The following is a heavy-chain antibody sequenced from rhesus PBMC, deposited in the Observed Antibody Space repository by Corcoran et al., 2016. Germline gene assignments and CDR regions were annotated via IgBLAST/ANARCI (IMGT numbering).Heavy chain of an antibody. Sequence: QLQLQESGPGLVKPSETLSVTCAVSGGSISSSYWSWIRQAPGKGLEWIGYIYGRGTSTNYNPSRKSRVTLSVDTSKNQLSLKLSSVTAADTAVYYCARVAVAAAYFDYWGQGVLVTVSS. CDR3: ARVAVAAAYFDY. D-gene: IGHD4-29*01. J-gene: IGHJ4*01. CDR1: GGSISSSY. CDR2: IYGRGTST. V-gene: IGHV4-169*01.